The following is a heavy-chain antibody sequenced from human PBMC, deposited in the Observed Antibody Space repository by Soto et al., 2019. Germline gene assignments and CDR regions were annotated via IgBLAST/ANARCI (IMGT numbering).Heavy chain of an antibody. V-gene: IGHV3-33*01. CDR1: GFNFNSYG. CDR2: IWYDGSNK. CDR3: VRDTTGAFDI. D-gene: IGHD1-1*01. J-gene: IGHJ3*02. Sequence: QVQLVESGGGAVQPGRSLRLSCAASGFNFNSYGMHWVGQAPGKGLEWVAVIWYDGSNKYYADSVKGRFTISRDNSKNTLYLQMNSLRVEDTAVYYCVRDTTGAFDIWGQGTMVTVSS.